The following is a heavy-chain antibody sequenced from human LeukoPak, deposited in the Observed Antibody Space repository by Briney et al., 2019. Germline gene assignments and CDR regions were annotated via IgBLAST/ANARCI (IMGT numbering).Heavy chain of an antibody. CDR2: ISAYNGNT. D-gene: IGHD3-9*01. J-gene: IGHJ3*02. CDR1: GYTFTRYG. CDR3: ARERPYVRDWDAFDI. Sequence: GASVKVSCKASGYTFTRYGISWVRQAPGQGLEWMGWISAYNGNTNYAQKLQGRVTMTTDTSTSTAYMELRSLRSDDTAVYYCARERPYVRDWDAFDIWGQGTMVTVSS. V-gene: IGHV1-18*01.